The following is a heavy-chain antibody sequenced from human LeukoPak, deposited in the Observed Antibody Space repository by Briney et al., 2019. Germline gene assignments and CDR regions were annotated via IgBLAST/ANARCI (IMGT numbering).Heavy chain of an antibody. V-gene: IGHV3-23*01. Sequence: RPGGSLRLSCAASGFTFSSYAMSWVRQAPGKGLEWVSAISGSGGSTYYADSVKGRFTISRDNSKNTLYLQMNSLRAEDTAVYYCARGLGLATIVGYWGQGTLVTVSS. D-gene: IGHD5-24*01. CDR3: ARGLGLATIVGY. CDR1: GFTFSSYA. CDR2: ISGSGGST. J-gene: IGHJ4*02.